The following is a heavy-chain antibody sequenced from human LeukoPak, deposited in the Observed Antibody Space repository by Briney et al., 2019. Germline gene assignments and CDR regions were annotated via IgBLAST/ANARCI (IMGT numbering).Heavy chain of an antibody. Sequence: GGSLRLSCAASGFTFSSYGMHWVRQAPGKGLEWVAVISYDGSNKYYADSVKGRFTISRDNSKNTLYLQMNSLRAEDTAVYYCARGQLGYCSGGSCAYFDYWGQGTLVTVSS. CDR1: GFTFSSYG. CDR2: ISYDGSNK. CDR3: ARGQLGYCSGGSCAYFDY. J-gene: IGHJ4*02. D-gene: IGHD2-15*01. V-gene: IGHV3-30*03.